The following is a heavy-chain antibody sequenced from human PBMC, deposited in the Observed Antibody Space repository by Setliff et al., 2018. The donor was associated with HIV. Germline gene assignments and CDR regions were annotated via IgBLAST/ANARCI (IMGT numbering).Heavy chain of an antibody. CDR1: GYTFTNYG. CDR2: ISTYNGNT. CDR3: ARDYLHVFDI. J-gene: IGHJ3*02. V-gene: IGHV1-18*01. Sequence: GASVQVTCQAAGYTFTNYGITWVRQAPGQGLDWMRWISTYNGNTHYAQKFQGRVTMTTVTSTSTSYMALSSLKSDDTAVYYCARDYLHVFDIWGQGTMVTVSS.